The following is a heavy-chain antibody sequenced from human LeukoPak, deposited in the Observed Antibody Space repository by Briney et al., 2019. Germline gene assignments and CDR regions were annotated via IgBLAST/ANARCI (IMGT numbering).Heavy chain of an antibody. CDR3: ARPNITSYYDSRGYDAFDV. CDR2: IYPGDSDT. D-gene: IGHD3-22*01. Sequence: GESLKISCKGSGYKFSTYWIAWVRQMPGKGLEWMGIIYPGDSDTRYSPSFQGQVTISADKSVNSAYLQWRRLKASDTAMYYCARPNITSYYDSRGYDAFDVWGQGTMVTVSS. J-gene: IGHJ3*01. V-gene: IGHV5-51*01. CDR1: GYKFSTYW.